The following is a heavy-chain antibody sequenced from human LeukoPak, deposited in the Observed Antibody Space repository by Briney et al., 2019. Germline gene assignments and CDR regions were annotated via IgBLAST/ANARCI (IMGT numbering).Heavy chain of an antibody. V-gene: IGHV1-2*02. CDR2: INPNSGGT. CDR3: ARSGAWAYNWNYAFRGAFDI. D-gene: IGHD1-7*01. J-gene: IGHJ3*02. Sequence: GASVKVSCKASGYTFTGYYIHWVRQAPGQGLEWMGWINPNSGGTNYAQKFEGRVTMTTDTSISTAYMELSSLRSEDTAVYYCARSGAWAYNWNYAFRGAFDIWGQGTMVTVSS. CDR1: GYTFTGYY.